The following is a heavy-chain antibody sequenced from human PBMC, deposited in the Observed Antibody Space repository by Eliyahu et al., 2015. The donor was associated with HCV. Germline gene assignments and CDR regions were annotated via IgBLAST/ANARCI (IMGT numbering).Heavy chain of an antibody. CDR1: GFTFNDHA. CDR3: TRDITSSWPFYAFDI. Sequence: EVQLAESGGGSVQPGRSLRLSCVVSGFTFNDHAIHWVRQTPGNGLEWVAGISWNGGTEGYADSVKGRFSISRDNAKNSLYLQMNSLRLEDTALYFCTRDITSSWPFYAFDIWGQGTMVTVSS. V-gene: IGHV3-9*01. D-gene: IGHD6-19*01. J-gene: IGHJ3*02. CDR2: ISWNGGTE.